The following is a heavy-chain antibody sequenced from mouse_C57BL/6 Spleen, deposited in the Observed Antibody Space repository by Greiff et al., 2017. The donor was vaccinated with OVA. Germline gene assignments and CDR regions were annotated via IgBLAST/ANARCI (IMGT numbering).Heavy chain of an antibody. J-gene: IGHJ2*01. D-gene: IGHD1-1*01. V-gene: IGHV1-74*01. CDR1: GYTFTSYW. CDR3: AIRGTTVVAPYYFGY. Sequence: QVQLQQPGAELVKPGASVKVSCKASGYTFTSYWMHWVKQRPGQGLEWIGRVHPSDSDTNDTQKFKGKATLTVDKSSSTAYMQLSSLTSEDSAVYYCAIRGTTVVAPYYFGYWGQGTTLTVSS. CDR2: VHPSDSDT.